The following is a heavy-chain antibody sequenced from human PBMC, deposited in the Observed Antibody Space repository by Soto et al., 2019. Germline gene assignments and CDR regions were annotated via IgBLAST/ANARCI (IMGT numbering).Heavy chain of an antibody. CDR2: ISAYNGNT. D-gene: IGHD2-15*01. CDR1: GYTFTSYG. V-gene: IGHV1-18*01. J-gene: IGHJ6*02. CDR3: VRYFPWPMQCLVAASYYGMDA. Sequence: ASVKVSCKASGYTFTSYGISWVRQAPGQGLEWMGWISAYNGNTNYAQKLQGRVTMTTDTSTSTAYMELRSLRSDDTAVYYCVRYFPWPMQCLVAASYYGMDALCQATPV.